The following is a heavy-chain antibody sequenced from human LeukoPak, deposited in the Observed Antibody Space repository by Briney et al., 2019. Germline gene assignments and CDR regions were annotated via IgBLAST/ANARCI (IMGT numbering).Heavy chain of an antibody. D-gene: IGHD1-26*01. J-gene: IGHJ4*02. V-gene: IGHV5-51*03. CDR2: IYPGDSDT. Sequence: GESLKTSCKGSGYSFTSYWIGWVRQMPGKGLEWMGIIYPGDSDTRYSPSFQGQVTISADKSISTAYLQWSSLKASDTAMYYCARRRDLYSGSYYPFDYWGQGTLVTVSS. CDR1: GYSFTSYW. CDR3: ARRRDLYSGSYYPFDY.